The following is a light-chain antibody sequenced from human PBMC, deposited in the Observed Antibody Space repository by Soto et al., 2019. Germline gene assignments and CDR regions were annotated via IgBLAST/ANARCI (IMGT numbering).Light chain of an antibody. CDR1: QSISIW. CDR2: KAS. V-gene: IGKV1-5*03. CDR3: QQYNDYSWT. Sequence: IQMTQSPSTLSACVGDRVTITCRASQSISIWLAWYQQKPGKAPRLLIYKASTLEIGVPSRFSGSGSGTEFTLTISSLQPDDVATYYCQQYNDYSWTFGQGTKVDIK. J-gene: IGKJ1*01.